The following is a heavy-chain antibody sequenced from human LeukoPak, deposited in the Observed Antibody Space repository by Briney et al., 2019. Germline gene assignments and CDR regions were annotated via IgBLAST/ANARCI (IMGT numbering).Heavy chain of an antibody. D-gene: IGHD3-16*02. CDR2: VYYSGST. CDR1: GGSISSSSYY. J-gene: IGHJ4*02. Sequence: PSETLSLTCTVSGGSISSSSYYWGWIRQPPGKGLEWIGSVYYSGSTYYSPSLKSRVTISVDTSKNQFSLKLSSVTAADTAVYYCARAVGHDYVWGSYRVYFDYWGQGTLVTVSS. CDR3: ARAVGHDYVWGSYRVYFDY. V-gene: IGHV4-39*01.